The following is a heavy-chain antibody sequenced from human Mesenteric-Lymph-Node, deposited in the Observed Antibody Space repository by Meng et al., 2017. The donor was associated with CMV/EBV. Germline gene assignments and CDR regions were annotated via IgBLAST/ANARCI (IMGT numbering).Heavy chain of an antibody. CDR3: ARDKGIAAAMDAFDI. CDR2: IKQDGSEK. V-gene: IGHV3-7*01. Sequence: GESLKISCAASGFTFSSYWMSWVRQAPGKGLEWVANIKQDGSEKYYVDSVKGRFTISRDNAKNSLYLQMNSLRAEDTAVHYCARDKGIAAAMDAFDIWGQGTMVTVSS. D-gene: IGHD6-13*01. CDR1: GFTFSSYW. J-gene: IGHJ3*02.